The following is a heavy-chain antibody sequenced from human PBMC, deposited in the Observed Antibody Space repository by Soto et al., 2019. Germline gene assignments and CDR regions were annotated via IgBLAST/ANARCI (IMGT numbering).Heavy chain of an antibody. V-gene: IGHV3-23*01. CDR3: VGGSGWHSYFDP. Sequence: AGGSLRLSCAASGFSFKNYAMSWVRQAPGKGREWVSGISESGDSTIYADSVKGRFTISRDNSKNTLYLEMHSLRADDTAVYSCVGGSGWHSYFDPWGQGTLVTVSS. D-gene: IGHD6-19*01. CDR2: ISESGDST. J-gene: IGHJ5*02. CDR1: GFSFKNYA.